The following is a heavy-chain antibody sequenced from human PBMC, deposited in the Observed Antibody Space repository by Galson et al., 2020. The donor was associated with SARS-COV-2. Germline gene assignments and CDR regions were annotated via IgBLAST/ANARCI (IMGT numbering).Heavy chain of an antibody. CDR1: GDSIRNYY. Sequence: SETLSLTCSVSGDSIRNYYWTWIRQTAGKGLEWIGRIFSSGASTYSPSLKSRVAMSVDTSRNQVSLTLNDVTAADTAVYYCAREGMVATMGRALDYWGQGTLVTVSS. V-gene: IGHV4-4*07. CDR2: IFSSGAS. CDR3: AREGMVATMGRALDY. D-gene: IGHD5-12*01. J-gene: IGHJ4*02.